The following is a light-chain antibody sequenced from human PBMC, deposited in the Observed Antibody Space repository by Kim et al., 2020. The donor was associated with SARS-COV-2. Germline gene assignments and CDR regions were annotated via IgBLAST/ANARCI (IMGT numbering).Light chain of an antibody. J-gene: IGKJ2*01. V-gene: IGKV1-27*01. Sequence: DIQMTQSPSSLSASIGDRVTITCRASQGIDNYLAWYQQKPGKVPKLLIYGASTLQPGVPSRFSGSASGTDFTLTISSLQPEDVATYYCQKYDSGPYTFGQGTKLEI. CDR3: QKYDSGPYT. CDR2: GAS. CDR1: QGIDNY.